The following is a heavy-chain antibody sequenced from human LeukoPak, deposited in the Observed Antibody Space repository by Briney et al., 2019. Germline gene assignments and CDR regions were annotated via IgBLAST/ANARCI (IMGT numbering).Heavy chain of an antibody. D-gene: IGHD3-22*01. CDR3: ARGYYDSSGYYYGMDV. CDR2: INTNTGNP. V-gene: IGHV7-4-1*02. J-gene: IGHJ6*02. Sequence: ASVKVSCKASGYTFTSYAMNWVRQAPGQGLEWMGWINTNTGNPTYAQGFTGRFVFSLDTSVSTAYLRISSLKAEDTAVYYCARGYYDSSGYYYGMDVWGQGTTVTVSS. CDR1: GYTFTSYA.